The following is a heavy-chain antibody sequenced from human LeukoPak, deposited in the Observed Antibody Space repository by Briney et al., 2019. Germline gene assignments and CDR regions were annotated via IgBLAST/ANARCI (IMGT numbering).Heavy chain of an antibody. Sequence: PGGSLRLSCAASRFTFRVYTMGGVRQAPGKGLEWVSYINGSGGTTSYADSVKGRVTISRDNSKNTLYLQMNRLRAEDTAVYYCAKRDSSCSRPRLFNYWCQGTLVTVSS. J-gene: IGHJ4*02. CDR3: AKRDSSCSRPRLFNY. CDR2: INGSGGTT. D-gene: IGHD6-19*01. CDR1: RFTFRVYT. V-gene: IGHV3-23*01.